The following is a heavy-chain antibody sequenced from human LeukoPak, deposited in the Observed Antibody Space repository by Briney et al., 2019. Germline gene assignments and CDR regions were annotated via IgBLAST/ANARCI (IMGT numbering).Heavy chain of an antibody. V-gene: IGHV1-46*01. D-gene: IGHD3-3*01. J-gene: IGHJ6*03. CDR1: GYSFTSYY. Sequence: ASVKVSCKASGYSFTSYYMHWVRQAPGQGLEWMGIINPSGGSTSYAQKFQGRVTMTRDMSTSTVYMELSSLRSDDTAVYYCARARYETRIWPKSRYDYYHYMDVWGKGTTVTVSS. CDR3: ARARYETRIWPKSRYDYYHYMDV. CDR2: INPSGGST.